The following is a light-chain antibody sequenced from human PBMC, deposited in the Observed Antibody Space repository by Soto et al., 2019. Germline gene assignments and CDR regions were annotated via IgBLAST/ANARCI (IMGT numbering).Light chain of an antibody. CDR2: GAS. V-gene: IGKV3-20*01. J-gene: IGKJ3*01. CDR1: QSVTSSY. CDR3: QQYGTSVT. Sequence: EIVLTQSPGTLSLSPGERATLSCRASQSVTSSYLAWYQQKPGQAPRLLISGASSRATGIPDRFSGSGSGTDFTLTISRLEPEDFAVYYCQQYGTSVTFGPGTKVDIK.